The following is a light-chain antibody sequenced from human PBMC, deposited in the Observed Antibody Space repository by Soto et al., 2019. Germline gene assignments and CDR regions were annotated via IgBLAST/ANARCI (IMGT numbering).Light chain of an antibody. J-gene: IGKJ2*01. CDR3: QQYNSYSPDT. CDR2: DAS. CDR1: QSISSW. Sequence: DIQMTQSPSTLSASVGDRVTITCRASQSISSWLAWYQQKPGKAPKLLIYDASSLESGVPSRFSGSGSGTEFTLTISSLQPDDVATFCCQQYNSYSPDTFGQGTKLEIK. V-gene: IGKV1-5*01.